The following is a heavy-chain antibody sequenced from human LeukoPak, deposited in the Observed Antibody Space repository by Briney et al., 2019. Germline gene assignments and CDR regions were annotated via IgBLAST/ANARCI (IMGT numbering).Heavy chain of an antibody. CDR1: GFRFSSYA. Sequence: PGGSLRLSCAASGFRFSSYAMSWVRQAPGKGLEWVSSVSGSGDSTYYADSVKGRFTISRDNFKNTLYLQMSSLRAEDTAIYSCAKWHRSPYFFDSWGQGTLVTVSS. V-gene: IGHV3-23*01. CDR2: VSGSGDST. J-gene: IGHJ4*02. CDR3: AKWHRSPYFFDS.